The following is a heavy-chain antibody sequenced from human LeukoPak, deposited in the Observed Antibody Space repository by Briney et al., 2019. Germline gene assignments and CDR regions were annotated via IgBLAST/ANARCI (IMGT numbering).Heavy chain of an antibody. CDR3: AKERFDY. CDR1: GFTFSSYG. Sequence: GGSLRLSCAASGFTFSSYGMHWVRQAPGKGLEWVAVISYDGSNKCYADSVKGRFTISRDNSKNTLYLQMNSLRAEDTAVYYCAKERFDYWGQGTLVTVSS. J-gene: IGHJ4*02. CDR2: ISYDGSNK. V-gene: IGHV3-30*18.